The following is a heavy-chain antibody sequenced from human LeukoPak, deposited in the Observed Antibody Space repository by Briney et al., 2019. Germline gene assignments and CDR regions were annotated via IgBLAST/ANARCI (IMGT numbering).Heavy chain of an antibody. CDR1: EFTFSSYG. CDR3: AKGGPIGLRDPVGY. Sequence: GGSLRLSCAASEFTFSSYGMHWVRQAPGKGLEWVAEISYDGSYKYYAASVRGRFTISRDNSKNTLYLQMNSLRAEDTAVYYCAKGGPIGLRDPVGYWGQGTLVTVSS. CDR2: ISYDGSYK. J-gene: IGHJ4*02. D-gene: IGHD3-16*01. V-gene: IGHV3-30*18.